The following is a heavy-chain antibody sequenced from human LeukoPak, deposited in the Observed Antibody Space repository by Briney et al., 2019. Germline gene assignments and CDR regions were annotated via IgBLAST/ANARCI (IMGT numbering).Heavy chain of an antibody. CDR3: AAQGGSGDLRY. V-gene: IGHV3-15*01. Sequence: GGSLRLSRAASGFTFSNTWMNWVRQAPGKGLEWAGRIKRIIDGGTTDYAAPVKGRFTVSRDDSINTLYLQMSSLKTEDTAVYYCAAQGGSGDLRYWGQGTLVTVSS. J-gene: IGHJ4*02. CDR2: IKRIIDGGTT. D-gene: IGHD4-17*01. CDR1: GFTFSNTW.